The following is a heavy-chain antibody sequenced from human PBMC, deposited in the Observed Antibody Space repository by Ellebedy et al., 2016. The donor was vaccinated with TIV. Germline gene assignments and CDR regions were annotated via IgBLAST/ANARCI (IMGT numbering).Heavy chain of an antibody. CDR3: VRELHASEGYYGDL. V-gene: IGHV3-7*01. J-gene: IGHJ5*02. CDR1: GFTFTNHW. D-gene: IGHD3-3*01. Sequence: GESLKISCVASGFTFTNHWMTWVRQAPGQGLEWVANVKGDGSDRYYLDSVKDRFTISRDNAKSPLYLQMNSLRVEVTGLYYCVRELHASEGYYGDLWGQGTQVTVSS. CDR2: VKGDGSDR.